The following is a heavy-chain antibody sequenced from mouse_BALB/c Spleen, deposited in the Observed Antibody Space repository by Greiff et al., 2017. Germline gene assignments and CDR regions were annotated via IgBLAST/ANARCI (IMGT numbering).Heavy chain of an antibody. CDR2: INPGSGGT. J-gene: IGHJ2*01. V-gene: IGHV1-54*01. CDR3: ARKLNYFDY. Sequence: QVQLQQSGAELVRPGTSVKVSCKASGYAFTNYLIEWVKQRPGQGLEWIGVINPGSGGTNYNEKFKGKATLTADKSSSTAYMQLSSLTSDDSAVYFCARKLNYFDYWGQGTTLTVSS. CDR1: GYAFTNYL. D-gene: IGHD1-3*01.